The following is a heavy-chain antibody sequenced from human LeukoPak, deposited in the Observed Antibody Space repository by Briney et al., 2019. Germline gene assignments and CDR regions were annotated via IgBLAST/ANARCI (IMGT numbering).Heavy chain of an antibody. CDR1: GVTFSSYS. V-gene: IGHV3-21*01. CDR3: ARVYDSSGCHYAY. CDR2: IGSSSSYI. D-gene: IGHD3-22*01. J-gene: IGHJ4*02. Sequence: SLRLSCAASGVTFSSYSMNWVRDAPGKGLDWASSIGSSSSYIYYAHSVKGRFTISRDNAKNSVYLQMSSLRAEDTAVYYCARVYDSSGCHYAYWGQGTLVTVSS.